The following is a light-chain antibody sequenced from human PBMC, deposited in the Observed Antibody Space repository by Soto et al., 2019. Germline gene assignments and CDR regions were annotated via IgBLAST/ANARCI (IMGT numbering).Light chain of an antibody. CDR1: SSDVGSYNL. CDR2: EGS. J-gene: IGLJ2*01. Sequence: QSVLTQPASVSGSPGQSITISCTGTSSDVGSYNLVSWFQQHPGKAPKLMIYEGSKRPSGVSNRFSGSKSGNTASLTISGLQAEDEADYYCCSYAVTNILVFGGGTKLTVL. V-gene: IGLV2-23*01. CDR3: CSYAVTNILV.